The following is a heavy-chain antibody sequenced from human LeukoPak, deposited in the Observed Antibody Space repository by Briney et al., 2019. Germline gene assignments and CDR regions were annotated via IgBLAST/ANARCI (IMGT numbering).Heavy chain of an antibody. V-gene: IGHV3-21*01. CDR2: ITSKSNYI. Sequence: GGSLRPSCSGSGFTFSVYSMNWVRQAPGKGLEWVSSITSKSNYIYYADSVKGRFTISRDNAMNSVFLQLNSLRAEGSAVYYCTSGLIAIESDNNLYQYMDVWGKGTTVTVSS. CDR1: GFTFSVYS. D-gene: IGHD2-21*01. CDR3: TSGLIAIESDNNLYQYMDV. J-gene: IGHJ6*03.